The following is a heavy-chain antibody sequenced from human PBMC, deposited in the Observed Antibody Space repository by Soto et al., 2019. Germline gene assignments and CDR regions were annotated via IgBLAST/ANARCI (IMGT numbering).Heavy chain of an antibody. CDR2: ISPHKGRT. CDR3: AMDYGDRPEYFKH. Sequence: QVQLVQSGPDLKRPGASMKVSCKASGYTFTSYGISWVRQAPGQGLEWMAGISPHKGRTQYSQKAQARVPLSTDTSSNTTYMEMTTLRVDDTAVYYCAMDYGDRPEYFKHWGQGTLVTVS. D-gene: IGHD4-17*01. CDR1: GYTFTSYG. J-gene: IGHJ1*01. V-gene: IGHV1-18*04.